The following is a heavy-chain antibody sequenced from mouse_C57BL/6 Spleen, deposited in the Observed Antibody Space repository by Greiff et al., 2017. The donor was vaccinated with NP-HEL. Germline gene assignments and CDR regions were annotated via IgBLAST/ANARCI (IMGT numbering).Heavy chain of an antibody. CDR2: IRLKSDNYAT. CDR3: TVLNWFYYFDY. CDR1: GFTFSNYW. D-gene: IGHD4-1*01. Sequence: EVKLLESGGGLVQPGGSMKLSCVASGFTFSNYWMNWVRQSPEKGLEWVAQIRLKSDNYATHYAESVKGRFTISRDDSKSSVYLQMNNLRAEDTGIYYCTVLNWFYYFDYWGQGTTLTVSS. V-gene: IGHV6-3*01. J-gene: IGHJ2*01.